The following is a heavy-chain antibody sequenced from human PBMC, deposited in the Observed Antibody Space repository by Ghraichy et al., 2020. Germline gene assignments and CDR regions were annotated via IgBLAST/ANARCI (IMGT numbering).Heavy chain of an antibody. J-gene: IGHJ6*02. Sequence: GGSLRLSCAASGFTFSSYEMNWVRQAPGKGLEWVSYISSSGSTIYYADSVKGRFTISRDNAKNSLYLQMNSLRAEDTAVYYCARVGYCSSTSCYADYYYGMDVWGQGTTVTVSS. D-gene: IGHD2-2*03. CDR3: ARVGYCSSTSCYADYYYGMDV. CDR1: GFTFSSYE. CDR2: ISSSGSTI. V-gene: IGHV3-48*03.